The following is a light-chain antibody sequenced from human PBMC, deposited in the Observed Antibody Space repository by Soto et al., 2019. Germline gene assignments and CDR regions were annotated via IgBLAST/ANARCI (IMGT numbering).Light chain of an antibody. V-gene: IGKV3-15*01. CDR3: QQYDNWPHT. J-gene: IGKJ2*01. CDR1: QNLSRN. CDR2: GAS. Sequence: EMVMTQSPATLSVSPGERATLSCRASQNLSRNLAWYQQQPGQAPRLRIYGASTRATVIPARFSGSGSGTDFTLTISSLQSEDFAVYYCQQYDNWPHTFGQGTKLEIK.